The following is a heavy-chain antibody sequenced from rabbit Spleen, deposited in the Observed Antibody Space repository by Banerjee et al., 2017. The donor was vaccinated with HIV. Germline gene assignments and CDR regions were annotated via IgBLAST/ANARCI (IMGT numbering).Heavy chain of an antibody. CDR3: VREVAAKFSL. D-gene: IGHD4-1*01. J-gene: IGHJ4*01. V-gene: IGHV1S47*01. Sequence: LEESGGGLVQPEGSLALTCKASGFDFSSYGVSWVRQAPGKGLEWIGYIDPVFGSTSYASWVNGRFTISSHNAQNTLYLQLNSLTAADTATYFCVREVAAKFSLWGPGTLVTVS. CDR1: GFDFSSYG. CDR2: IDPVFGST.